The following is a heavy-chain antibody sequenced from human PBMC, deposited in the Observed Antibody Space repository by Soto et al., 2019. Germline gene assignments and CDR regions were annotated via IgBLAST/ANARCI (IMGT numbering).Heavy chain of an antibody. CDR3: AKEYR. CDR1: GFTFSNHW. J-gene: IGHJ4*02. Sequence: EVQLVESGGGLVQPGGSLRLSCTASGFTFSNHWMSWVRQAPGMGLERVASIKEDGSEKYYVDSVKGRFTISRDNAKNSLYLQMNSLRAEDTAVYYCAKEYRWGQGTLVTVSS. V-gene: IGHV3-7*01. D-gene: IGHD1-26*01. CDR2: IKEDGSEK.